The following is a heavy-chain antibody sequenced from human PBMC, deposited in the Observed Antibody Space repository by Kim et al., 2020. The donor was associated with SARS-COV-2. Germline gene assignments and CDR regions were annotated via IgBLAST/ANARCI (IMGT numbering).Heavy chain of an antibody. Sequence: GGSLRLSCAASGFTFSSYAMSWVRQAPGKGLEWVSAISGSGGSTYYADSVKGRFTISRDNSKNTLYLQMNSLRAEDTAVYYCAKAVLPYYGSGSYYNLYYFDYWGQGTLVTVSS. D-gene: IGHD3-10*01. CDR2: ISGSGGST. J-gene: IGHJ4*02. CDR1: GFTFSSYA. V-gene: IGHV3-23*01. CDR3: AKAVLPYYGSGSYYNLYYFDY.